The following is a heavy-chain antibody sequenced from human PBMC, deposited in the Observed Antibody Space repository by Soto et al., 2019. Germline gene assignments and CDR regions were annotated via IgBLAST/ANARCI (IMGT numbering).Heavy chain of an antibody. J-gene: IGHJ4*02. D-gene: IGHD6-6*01. CDR2: INHSGST. V-gene: IGHV4-34*01. Sequence: PSETLSLTCAVYGGSFSGYYWSWIRQPPGKGLEWIEEINHSGSTNYNPSLKSRVTISVDTSKNQFSLKLSSVTAADTAVYYCARSPAMGSSADEFFDYWGQGTLVTVSS. CDR3: ARSPAMGSSADEFFDY. CDR1: GGSFSGYY.